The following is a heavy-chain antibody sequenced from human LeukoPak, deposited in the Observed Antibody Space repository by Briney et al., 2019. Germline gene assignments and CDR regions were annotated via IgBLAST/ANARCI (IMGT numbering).Heavy chain of an antibody. CDR3: ARVPHYYFGYGYFDS. V-gene: IGHV3-48*01. Sequence: GGSLRLSCAASRFSFSGYNMNWVRQAPGKGLEWVSYIGTSNTKYYADSVKGRFTISRDNGKNSVYLQMSSLRSEDTAVYYCARVPHYYFGYGYFDSWGQGTLVTVSS. J-gene: IGHJ4*02. D-gene: IGHD3-10*01. CDR2: IGTSNTK. CDR1: RFSFSGYN.